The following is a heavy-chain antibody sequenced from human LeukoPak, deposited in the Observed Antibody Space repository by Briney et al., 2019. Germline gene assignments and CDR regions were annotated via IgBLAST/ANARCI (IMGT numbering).Heavy chain of an antibody. J-gene: IGHJ4*02. CDR1: GGTFSSYA. CDR2: IIPIFGTA. Sequence: SAKVSCKASGGTFSSYAISWVRQAPGQGLEWMGGIIPIFGTANYAQKFQGRVTITTDESTSTAYMELSSLRSEDTAVYYCARDSLLRGYSYASFDYWGQGTLVTVSS. V-gene: IGHV1-69*05. D-gene: IGHD5-18*01. CDR3: ARDSLLRGYSYASFDY.